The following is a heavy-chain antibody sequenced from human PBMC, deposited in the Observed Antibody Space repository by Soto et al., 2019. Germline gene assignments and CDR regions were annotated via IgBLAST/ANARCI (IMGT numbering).Heavy chain of an antibody. CDR3: VRNPRRPDAFDI. V-gene: IGHV1-69*12. CDR1: GGTFSSYA. Sequence: QVQLVQSGAEVKKPGSSVKVSCKASGGTFSSYAIGWVRQAPGQGLEWMGGIIPIFGTANYAQKFQGRVTITADESTSTASMELISLRSEDTAVYYCVRNPRRPDAFDIWGQGTKVTVSS. J-gene: IGHJ3*02. CDR2: IIPIFGTA.